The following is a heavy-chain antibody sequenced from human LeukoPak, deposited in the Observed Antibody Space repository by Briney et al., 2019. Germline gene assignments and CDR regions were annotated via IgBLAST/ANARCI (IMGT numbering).Heavy chain of an antibody. CDR3: AKSNSVDWYFDL. J-gene: IGHJ2*01. Sequence: GGSLRLSCAASGFTFDDYAMHWVRQAPGKGLEWVSGISWNSGSIGYADSVKGRFTISRDNAKNSLYLQMNSLRAEDMALYYCAKSNSVDWYFDLWGRGTLVTVSS. CDR1: GFTFDDYA. CDR2: ISWNSGSI. V-gene: IGHV3-9*03. D-gene: IGHD4-11*01.